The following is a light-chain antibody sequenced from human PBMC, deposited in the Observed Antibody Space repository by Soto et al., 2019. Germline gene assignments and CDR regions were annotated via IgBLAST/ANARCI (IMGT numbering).Light chain of an antibody. CDR3: QQVNSYPLI. Sequence: DIQLTQSPSLLSASVGDRVTITCRASQGISTFLAGYQQHPGTAPKRLIYDASNLQSGVPSRFSGSGSGTEFALTISSLQPEDLATYYCQQVNSYPLIFGGGTKVAIK. V-gene: IGKV1-9*01. J-gene: IGKJ4*01. CDR2: DAS. CDR1: QGISTF.